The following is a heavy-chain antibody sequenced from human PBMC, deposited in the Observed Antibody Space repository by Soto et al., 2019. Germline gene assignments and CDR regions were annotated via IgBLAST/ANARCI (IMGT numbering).Heavy chain of an antibody. CDR2: ISWNSGSI. CDR1: GFTFDDYA. V-gene: IGHV3-9*01. D-gene: IGHD1-26*01. J-gene: IGHJ4*02. CDR3: AKDRLELPYYFDY. Sequence: GGSLRLSCAASGFTFDDYAMHWVRQAPGKGLEWVSGISWNSGSIGYADSVKGRFTIYRDNAKNSLYLQMNSLRAEDTALYYCAKDRLELPYYFDYWGQGTLVTVSS.